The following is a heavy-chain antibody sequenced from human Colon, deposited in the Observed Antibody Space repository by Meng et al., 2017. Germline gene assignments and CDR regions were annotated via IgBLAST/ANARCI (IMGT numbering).Heavy chain of an antibody. J-gene: IGHJ4*02. CDR2: IYPGDSDT. D-gene: IGHD2-21*01. V-gene: IGHV5-51*01. Sequence: GESLKISCKGSGYIFSNYWIGWVRQTPEKGLEWAGNIYPGDSDTRYSPSFQGQVTLSADKSINTAYLQWNTLKASDTAIYYCARRDYSTAPGTLDYWGQGTLVTVSS. CDR3: ARRDYSTAPGTLDY. CDR1: GYIFSNYW.